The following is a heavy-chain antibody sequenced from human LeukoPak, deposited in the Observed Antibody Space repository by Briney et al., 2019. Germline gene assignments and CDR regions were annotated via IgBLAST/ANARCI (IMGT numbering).Heavy chain of an antibody. Sequence: ASVKVSCKASGYTFTGYYMHWVRQAPGQGLEWMGWINPNSGGTNYAQKFQGRVTMTRDTSTSTAYMELRSLRSDDTAVYYCARVGGKARGSFYYYYMDVWGKGTTVTVSS. J-gene: IGHJ6*03. CDR3: ARVGGKARGSFYYYYMDV. CDR1: GYTFTGYY. D-gene: IGHD3-10*01. CDR2: INPNSGGT. V-gene: IGHV1-2*02.